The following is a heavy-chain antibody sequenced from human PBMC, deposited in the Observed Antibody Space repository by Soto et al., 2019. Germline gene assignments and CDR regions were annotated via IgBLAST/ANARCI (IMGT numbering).Heavy chain of an antibody. CDR1: GYTLTSND. V-gene: IGHV1-8*01. CDR3: AMALKFRAPYFQH. CDR2: MNPNSGNT. Sequence: GASVKVTCKDSGYTLTSNDSKWVRQATGQGLEWMGWMNPNSGNTGYAQKFQGRVTMTRNTSISTAYMELSSLRSEDTAVYYCAMALKFRAPYFQHWGQGTLVTVSS. J-gene: IGHJ1*01.